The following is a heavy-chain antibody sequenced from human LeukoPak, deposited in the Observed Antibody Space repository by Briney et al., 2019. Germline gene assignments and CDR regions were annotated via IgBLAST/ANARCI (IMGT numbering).Heavy chain of an antibody. V-gene: IGHV4-59*08. CDR1: GGSISGYY. CDR2: IYYGGSS. Sequence: SETLSLTCTVSGGSISGYYWSWIRQPPGKGLEGIAYIYYGGSSNYSPSLKSRVTISVDTSTNQLSLKLNSVTAADTAEYYCARLSVTGGYIYGFFDYWGRGSVVTVSS. CDR3: ARLSVTGGYIYGFFDY. D-gene: IGHD5-18*01. J-gene: IGHJ4*02.